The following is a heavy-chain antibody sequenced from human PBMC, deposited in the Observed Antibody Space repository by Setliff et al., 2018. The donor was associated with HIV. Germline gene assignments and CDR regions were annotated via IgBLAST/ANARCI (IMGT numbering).Heavy chain of an antibody. CDR1: GGSINRPTHH. Sequence: PSETLSLTCNVSGGSINRPTHHWGWVRQPPGKGLEWLGNIYYGGSTSYNPSLKGRVTISSDTSKNRFSLELTSVTAADTAVYYCARPLTTSVNFWGDAFAIWGQGTMVTVSS. V-gene: IGHV4-39*01. J-gene: IGHJ3*02. CDR3: ARPLTTSVNFWGDAFAI. D-gene: IGHD3-3*01. CDR2: IYYGGST.